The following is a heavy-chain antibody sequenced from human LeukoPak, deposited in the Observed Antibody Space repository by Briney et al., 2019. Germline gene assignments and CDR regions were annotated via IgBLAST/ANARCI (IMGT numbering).Heavy chain of an antibody. J-gene: IGHJ4*02. CDR1: GLPFSTYW. Sequence: GGSLRLSCAASGLPFSTYWMHWVREAPGKGLAWVARINPYGSIRTYADSVQGRVTIYRDTAKDTLFLQMNSLRGEDTAVYYCAREARVGGALQYWGQGTPVTVSS. V-gene: IGHV3-74*03. CDR2: INPYGSIR. D-gene: IGHD1-26*01. CDR3: AREARVGGALQY.